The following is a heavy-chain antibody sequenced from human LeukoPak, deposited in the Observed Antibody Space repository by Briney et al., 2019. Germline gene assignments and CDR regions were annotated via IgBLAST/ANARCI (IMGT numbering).Heavy chain of an antibody. V-gene: IGHV3-7*01. CDR2: IKEDGSEE. Sequence: PGGSLRLSCAASGFTFSSYWMSWVRQAPGKGLEWVASIKEDGSEEYYVDSVKGRFTISRDNAKNSLYLQMNSLRVEDTAVYYCAREDYYDSLGYMDVWGKGTTVTISS. CDR1: GFTFSSYW. J-gene: IGHJ6*03. CDR3: AREDYYDSLGYMDV. D-gene: IGHD3-22*01.